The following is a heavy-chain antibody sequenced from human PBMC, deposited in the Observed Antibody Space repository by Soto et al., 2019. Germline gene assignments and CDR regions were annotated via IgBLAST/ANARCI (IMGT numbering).Heavy chain of an antibody. D-gene: IGHD1-1*01. J-gene: IGHJ4*02. Sequence: EVQLLESGGGSVQPGGSLRLSCAASGFTFSSYAMHWVRRPPAKGLEWVSSISGSGGTAYHADSVKGRFSISRDSLVNTLYLQMNSLRAEDTAVYYCAKGRGQNWNFDYWGQGTLVTVSP. V-gene: IGHV3-23*01. CDR3: AKGRGQNWNFDY. CDR2: ISGSGGTA. CDR1: GFTFSSYA.